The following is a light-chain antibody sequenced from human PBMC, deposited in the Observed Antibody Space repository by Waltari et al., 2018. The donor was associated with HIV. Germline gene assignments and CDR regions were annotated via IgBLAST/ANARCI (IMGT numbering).Light chain of an antibody. CDR3: SSYTTRSTVI. V-gene: IGLV2-14*01. J-gene: IGLJ2*01. Sequence: QSALTQPASVSGSPGQSITISCTGTSTDVGHYAYVSWYRQHPGKAPNLIIYEVSNRPSGVSNRFSGSKSVNTASLTISGLQAEDEADYYCSSYTTRSTVIFGGGTKLTVL. CDR1: STDVGHYAY. CDR2: EVS.